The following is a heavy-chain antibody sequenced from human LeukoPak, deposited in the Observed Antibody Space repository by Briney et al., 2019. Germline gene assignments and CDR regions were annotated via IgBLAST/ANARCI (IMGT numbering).Heavy chain of an antibody. CDR2: ISAYNGNT. V-gene: IGHV1-18*01. J-gene: IGHJ4*02. CDR1: GYTFTSYG. D-gene: IGHD2-21*01. Sequence: ASVKVSCKASGYTFTSYGISWVRQAPGQGLEWMGWISAYNGNTNYAQKLQGRVTMTTDTSTSTAYMELRSLRSDDTAVYYCARVYCGGDCLEGDVDYFDYWGQGTLVTVSS. CDR3: ARVYCGGDCLEGDVDYFDY.